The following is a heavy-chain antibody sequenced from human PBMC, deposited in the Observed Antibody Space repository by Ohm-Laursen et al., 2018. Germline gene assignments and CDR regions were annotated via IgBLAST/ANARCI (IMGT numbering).Heavy chain of an antibody. Sequence: SSVKVSCKVSGDIFSSYAIHWVRQAPGQGLEYLGGIIPIFGTPDYAQSFQGRVTITTGDSTSTAYMELSSLRSEDTAVYYCAKLLGMDVWGQGTTVTVSS. V-gene: IGHV1-69*05. CDR2: IIPIFGTP. CDR3: AKLLGMDV. CDR1: GDIFSSYA. J-gene: IGHJ6*02. D-gene: IGHD2-8*02.